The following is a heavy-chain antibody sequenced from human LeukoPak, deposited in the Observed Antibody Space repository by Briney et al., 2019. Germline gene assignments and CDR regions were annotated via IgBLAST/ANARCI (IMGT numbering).Heavy chain of an antibody. CDR3: ARIGRWLQLREGGFVDY. J-gene: IGHJ4*02. CDR2: INPNSGGI. V-gene: IGHV1-2*06. D-gene: IGHD5-24*01. Sequence: ASVKVSCKASGYTFTGYYMHWVRQAPGQGLEWMGRINPNSGGINYAQKFQGRVTMTRDTSISTAYMELSRLRSDDTAVYYCARIGRWLQLREGGFVDYWGQGTLVTVSS. CDR1: GYTFTGYY.